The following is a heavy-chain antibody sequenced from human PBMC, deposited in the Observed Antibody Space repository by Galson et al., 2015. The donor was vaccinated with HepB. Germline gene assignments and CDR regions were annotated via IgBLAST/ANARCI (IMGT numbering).Heavy chain of an antibody. Sequence: SCKASGYTFTSYGISWVRQAPGQGLEWMGWISAYNGNTNYAQKLQGRVTMTTDTSTSTAYMELRSLRSDDTAVYYCARDSPLAAAGVFDPWGQGTLVTVSS. CDR2: ISAYNGNT. V-gene: IGHV1-18*01. D-gene: IGHD6-13*01. CDR1: GYTFTSYG. CDR3: ARDSPLAAAGVFDP. J-gene: IGHJ5*02.